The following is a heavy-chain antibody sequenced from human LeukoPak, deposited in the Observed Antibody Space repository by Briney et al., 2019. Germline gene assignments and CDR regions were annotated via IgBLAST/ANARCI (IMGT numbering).Heavy chain of an antibody. CDR2: ISSSSSYI. Sequence: GGSLRLSCAASGFTFSSYSMNWVRQAPGKGLEWVLSISSSSSYIYYADSVKGRFTISRDNAKNSLYLQMNSLRAEDTAVYYCARGNIAAAGTDYWGQGTLVTVSS. V-gene: IGHV3-21*01. J-gene: IGHJ4*02. CDR3: ARGNIAAAGTDY. CDR1: GFTFSSYS. D-gene: IGHD6-13*01.